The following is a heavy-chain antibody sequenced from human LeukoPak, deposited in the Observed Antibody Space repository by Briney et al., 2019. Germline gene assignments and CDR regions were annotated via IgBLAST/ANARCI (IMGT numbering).Heavy chain of an antibody. D-gene: IGHD3-10*01. CDR1: GGSISSSNYY. CDR3: ARVAARYGSGSYYNGDDY. J-gene: IGHJ4*02. Sequence: SETLSLTCSVSGGSISSSNYYWSWIRQPPGKGLEYIGEINHSGSTNYNPSLKSRVTISVDTSKNQFSLKLSSVTAADTAVYYCARVAARYGSGSYYNGDDYWGQGTLVTVSS. V-gene: IGHV4-39*07. CDR2: INHSGST.